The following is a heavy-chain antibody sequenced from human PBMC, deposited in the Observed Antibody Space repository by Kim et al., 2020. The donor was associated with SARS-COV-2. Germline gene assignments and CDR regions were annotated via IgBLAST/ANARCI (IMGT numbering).Heavy chain of an antibody. V-gene: IGHV3-30*03. CDR1: GFTFNNYG. CDR2: ISYDETKE. D-gene: IGHD3-10*01. CDR3: AREGTSGSFQDF. J-gene: IGHJ4*02. Sequence: GGSLRLSCTASGFTFNNYGMHWVRQPPGKGLEWVALISYDETKEYDADSVKGRFTISRDNFKNTVYLQMNSLREEDTALYYCAREGTSGSFQDFWGQGTLVTVSS.